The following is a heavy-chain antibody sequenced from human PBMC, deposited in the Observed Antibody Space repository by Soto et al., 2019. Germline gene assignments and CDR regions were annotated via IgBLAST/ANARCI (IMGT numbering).Heavy chain of an antibody. CDR3: ASNWPNEQALDWFDP. Sequence: PSETLSLTCAVYGGSFSGYYWSWIRQPPGKGLEWIGEINHSGSTNYNPSLKSRVTISVDTSKNQFSLKLSSVTAADTAVYYCASNWPNEQALDWFDPWGQGILVTVAS. D-gene: IGHD1-20*01. J-gene: IGHJ5*02. CDR2: INHSGST. CDR1: GGSFSGYY. V-gene: IGHV4-34*01.